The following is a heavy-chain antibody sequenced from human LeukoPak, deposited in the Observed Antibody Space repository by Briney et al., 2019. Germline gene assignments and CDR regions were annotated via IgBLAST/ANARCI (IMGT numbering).Heavy chain of an antibody. CDR3: ARDPGYCSSTSCYSHDAFDI. CDR2: IIPILGTA. CDR1: GGTFSSYA. J-gene: IGHJ3*02. Sequence: SVKVSCKASGGTFSSYAISWVRQAPGQGLEWMGGIIPILGTANYAQKFQGRVTITADESTSTAYMELSSLRSEDTAVYYCARDPGYCSSTSCYSHDAFDIWGQGTMVTVSS. V-gene: IGHV1-69*01. D-gene: IGHD2-2*02.